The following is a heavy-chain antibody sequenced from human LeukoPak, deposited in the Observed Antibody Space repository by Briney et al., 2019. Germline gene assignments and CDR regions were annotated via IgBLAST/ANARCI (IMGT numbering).Heavy chain of an antibody. D-gene: IGHD1-26*01. CDR2: INPYSGDT. CDR1: GYTFTGYY. Sequence: ASVKVSCKASGYTFTGYYVHWVRQAPGQGLEWMGWINPYSGDTNYAQKFQGRVTMTRDTSISTAYMELSSLKSDDTAVYYCARVAMPGIGSDDFWGQGTLVTASS. CDR3: ARVAMPGIGSDDF. J-gene: IGHJ4*02. V-gene: IGHV1-2*02.